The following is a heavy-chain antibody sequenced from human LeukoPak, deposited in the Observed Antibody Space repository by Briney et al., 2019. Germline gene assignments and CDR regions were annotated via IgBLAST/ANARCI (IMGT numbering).Heavy chain of an antibody. J-gene: IGHJ6*02. V-gene: IGHV1-69*13. CDR1: GGTFSSYA. Sequence: SVKVSCKASGGTFSSYAISWVRQAPGQGLEWMGGIIPIFGTANYAQKFQGRVTITADESTSTAYMELSSLRSEDTAVYYCARGPDIVVVPAAILPSYYYYGMDVWGQGTTVTVS. CDR2: IIPIFGTA. CDR3: ARGPDIVVVPAAILPSYYYYGMDV. D-gene: IGHD2-2*01.